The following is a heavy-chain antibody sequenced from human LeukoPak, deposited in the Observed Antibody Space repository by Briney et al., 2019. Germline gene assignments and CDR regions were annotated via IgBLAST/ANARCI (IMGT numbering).Heavy chain of an antibody. CDR3: ARAGPGYCSSTSCYTSGYYYYGMDV. CDR1: GFTFSSYE. Sequence: GGSLRLSCAASGFTFSSYEMNWVRQAPGKGLEWVSYISSSGSTIYYADSVKGRFTISRDNAKNSLYLQMNSLRAEDTAVYYCARAGPGYCSSTSCYTSGYYYYGMDVWGKGTTVTVSS. J-gene: IGHJ6*04. CDR2: ISSSGSTI. V-gene: IGHV3-48*03. D-gene: IGHD2-2*02.